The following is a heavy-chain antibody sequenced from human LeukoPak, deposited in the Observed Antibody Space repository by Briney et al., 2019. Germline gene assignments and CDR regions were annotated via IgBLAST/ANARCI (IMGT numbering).Heavy chain of an antibody. CDR2: ISWNSGSI. D-gene: IGHD3-10*01. CDR3: AKDKATTGEFGYYGMDV. V-gene: IGHV3-9*01. Sequence: GGSLRLSCAASGFTFDDYAMHWVRHAPGKGLEWVSGISWNSGSIGYADSVKGRFTISRDNAKNSLYLQMNSLRAEDTALYYCAKDKATTGEFGYYGMDVWGQGTTVTVSS. CDR1: GFTFDDYA. J-gene: IGHJ6*02.